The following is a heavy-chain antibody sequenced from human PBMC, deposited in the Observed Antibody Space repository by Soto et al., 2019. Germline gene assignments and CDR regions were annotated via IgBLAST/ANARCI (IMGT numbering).Heavy chain of an antibody. CDR2: ISYDGSNK. Sequence: HPGGSLRLSCAASGFTFSSYAMHWARQAPGNGLEWVAVISYDGSNKYYADSVKGRFTISRDNSKTTLYLQMDSLRAEDTAVYYCASWYYDYVWGSYRYASWYFDYWGQGTLVTVSS. CDR1: GFTFSSYA. D-gene: IGHD3-16*02. CDR3: ASWYYDYVWGSYRYASWYFDY. V-gene: IGHV3-30-3*01. J-gene: IGHJ4*02.